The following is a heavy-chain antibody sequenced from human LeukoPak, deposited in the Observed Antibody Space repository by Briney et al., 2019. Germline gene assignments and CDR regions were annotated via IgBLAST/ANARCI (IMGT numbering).Heavy chain of an antibody. J-gene: IGHJ6*03. Sequence: PGGSLRLSCAASAFTFSDYSMNWVRQAPGKGLEWVSSISSGGYSADSVKGRFTISRDNAKNSLYLQMNSLRAEDTAVYYCARGRGDYGSYYMDVWGKGTTVTVSS. CDR1: AFTFSDYS. CDR2: ISSGG. V-gene: IGHV3-69-1*02. CDR3: ARGRGDYGSYYMDV. D-gene: IGHD4-17*01.